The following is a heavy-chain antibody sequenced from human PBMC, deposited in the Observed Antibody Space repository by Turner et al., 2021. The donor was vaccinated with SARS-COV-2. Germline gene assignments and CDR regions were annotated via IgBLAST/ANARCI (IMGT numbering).Heavy chain of an antibody. J-gene: IGHJ6*02. CDR1: GGSISSSSYN. CDR3: AIAPNYYYGMDV. Sequence: QLQLKESGPGLAKPSETLSLPCTVSGGSISSSSYNWGWIRQPPGKGLEWIGSIYYSGSTYYNPSLKSRVTISVDTSKNQLSGKLSSVTAADTAVYYCAIAPNYYYGMDVWGQGTTVTVSS. V-gene: IGHV4-39*01. CDR2: IYYSGST.